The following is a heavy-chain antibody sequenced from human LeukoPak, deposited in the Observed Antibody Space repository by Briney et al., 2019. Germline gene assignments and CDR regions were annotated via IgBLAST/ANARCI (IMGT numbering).Heavy chain of an antibody. Sequence: QPGGSLRLSCAASGFTFSSYWMSWVRQAPGKGLEWVANIKQDGSAKNYGDSVKGRFTISRDNAKNSLYLQMNSLRVQDTAVYYCAKQWSGTPVPADDYWGQGTLVTVSS. J-gene: IGHJ4*02. CDR3: AKQWSGTPVPADDY. CDR2: IKQDGSAK. D-gene: IGHD2-2*01. V-gene: IGHV3-7*01. CDR1: GFTFSSYW.